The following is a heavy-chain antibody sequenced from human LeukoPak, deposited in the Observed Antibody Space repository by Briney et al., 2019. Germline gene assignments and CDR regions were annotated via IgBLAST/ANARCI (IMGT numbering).Heavy chain of an antibody. Sequence: GGSLRLSCAASGFTFSSYSMNWVRQAPGKGLEWVSSISGSSSYIYYADSVKGRFAISRDNAKNSLYLQMNSLRAEDTAVYYCASLGVVVAALNWFDPWGQGTLVTVSS. V-gene: IGHV3-21*01. CDR2: ISGSSSYI. J-gene: IGHJ5*02. CDR3: ASLGVVVAALNWFDP. CDR1: GFTFSSYS. D-gene: IGHD2-15*01.